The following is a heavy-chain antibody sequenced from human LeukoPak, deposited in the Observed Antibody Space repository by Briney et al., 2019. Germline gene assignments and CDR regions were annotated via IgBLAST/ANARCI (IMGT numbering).Heavy chain of an antibody. Sequence: GGSLRLSCAASGFTFSGSAMHWVRQASGKGLEWVGRIRSKANSYATAYAASVKGRFTISRDDSKNTAYLQMNSLKTEDTAVYYCTRHWGGGDFWSGYNYYYYGMDVWGQGTTVTVSS. CDR3: TRHWGGGDFWSGYNYYYYGMDV. CDR1: GFTFSGSA. CDR2: IRSKANSYAT. D-gene: IGHD3-3*01. V-gene: IGHV3-73*01. J-gene: IGHJ6*02.